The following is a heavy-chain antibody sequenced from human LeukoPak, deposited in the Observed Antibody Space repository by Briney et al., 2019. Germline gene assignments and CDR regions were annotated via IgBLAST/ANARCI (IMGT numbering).Heavy chain of an antibody. V-gene: IGHV4-61*02. J-gene: IGHJ4*02. CDR3: ARGTGTTNFDY. CDR2: IYPSGSTIYPSGTT. D-gene: IGHD1-1*01. Sequence: SQTLSLTCTVSGGSVSSGSYYWSWLRQPAGTGLEWIGRIYPSGSTIYPSGTTHCNPSLKSRVTISVDTSKNQFSLKVDSVTAADAAVYFCARGTGTTNFDYWGQGTLVTVSS. CDR1: GGSVSSGSYY.